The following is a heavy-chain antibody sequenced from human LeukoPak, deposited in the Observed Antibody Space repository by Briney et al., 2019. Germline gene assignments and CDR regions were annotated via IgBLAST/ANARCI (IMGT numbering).Heavy chain of an antibody. CDR1: GFSFSGYA. Sequence: GGSLRLSCAASGFSFSGYAMTWVRQAPGKGLEWVSVISRSGESTNYADSVKGRFTISRDNSKNTLYLQINSLRAEDTAVYYCGKDPQLYGSGLFYGLDVWGQGTTVTVSS. CDR2: ISRSGEST. D-gene: IGHD3-10*01. CDR3: GKDPQLYGSGLFYGLDV. J-gene: IGHJ6*02. V-gene: IGHV3-23*01.